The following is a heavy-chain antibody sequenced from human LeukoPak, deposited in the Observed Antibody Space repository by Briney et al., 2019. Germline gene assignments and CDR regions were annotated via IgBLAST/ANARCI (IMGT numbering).Heavy chain of an antibody. CDR3: ARAHLGAAEYFQH. CDR2: IIPILGIA. Sequence: GASVKVSCKASGGTFSSYAISWVRQAPGQGLEWMGRIIPILGIANYAQKFQGRVTITADKSTSTAYMELSSLRSEDTAVYYCARAHLGAAEYFQHWGQGTLVTVSS. CDR1: GGTFSSYA. J-gene: IGHJ1*01. D-gene: IGHD1-26*01. V-gene: IGHV1-69*04.